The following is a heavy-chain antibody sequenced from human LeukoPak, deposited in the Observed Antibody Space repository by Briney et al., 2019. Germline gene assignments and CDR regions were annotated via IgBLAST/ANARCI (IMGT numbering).Heavy chain of an antibody. V-gene: IGHV4-59*01. Sequence: PSETLSLTCTVSGGSISSYYWSWIRQPPGKGLEWIGYIYYSGSNNYNPSLKSRVAISVDTSKNQFSLKLSSVTAADTAVYYCARVHSGSYSLKSWGQGTLVTVSS. CDR1: GGSISSYY. CDR3: ARVHSGSYSLKS. D-gene: IGHD1-26*01. CDR2: IYYSGSN. J-gene: IGHJ4*02.